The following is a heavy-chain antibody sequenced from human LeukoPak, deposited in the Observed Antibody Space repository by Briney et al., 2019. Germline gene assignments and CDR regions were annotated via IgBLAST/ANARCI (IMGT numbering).Heavy chain of an antibody. J-gene: IGHJ3*02. CDR1: GGTFSSYA. D-gene: IGHD2-2*01. CDR2: IIPIFGTA. V-gene: IGHV1-69*13. CDR3: ARGRHICSSTSCYPPDAFDI. Sequence: EASVKVSCKASGGTFSSYAISWVRQAPGQGLEWMGGIIPIFGTANYAQKFQGRVTITADESTSTAYKELSSLRSEDTAVYYCARGRHICSSTSCYPPDAFDIWGQGTMVTVSS.